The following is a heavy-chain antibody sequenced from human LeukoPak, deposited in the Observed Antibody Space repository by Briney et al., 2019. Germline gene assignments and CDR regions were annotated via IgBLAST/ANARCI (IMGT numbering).Heavy chain of an antibody. Sequence: GASVNVSCKASGHTFISYDINWVRQAPGQGLEWMAYMNPNSGNTGYAQTFQGRVTITWNTSTNTAYMELSSLRSDDTALYYCAREGFDVWGQGTVLTVSS. CDR1: GHTFISYD. V-gene: IGHV1-8*03. CDR3: AREGFDV. J-gene: IGHJ3*01. CDR2: MNPNSGNT.